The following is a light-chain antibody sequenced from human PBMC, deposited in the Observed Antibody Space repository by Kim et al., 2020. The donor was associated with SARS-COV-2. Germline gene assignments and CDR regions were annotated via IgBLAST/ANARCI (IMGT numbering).Light chain of an antibody. J-gene: IGKJ5*01. CDR1: HGIDYY. V-gene: IGKV1-39*01. CDR2: AAS. Sequence: SVGDSVIIICRASHGIDYYVNWYQQKADGAATLLIYAASSLQGGVPSRFTGSGSGTDFTLTISSLQPEDFATYYCQLTYSVSQITFGQGTRLEIK. CDR3: QLTYSVSQIT.